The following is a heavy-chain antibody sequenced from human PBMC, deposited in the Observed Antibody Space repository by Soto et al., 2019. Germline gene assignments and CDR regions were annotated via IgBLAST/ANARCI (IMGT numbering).Heavy chain of an antibody. CDR2: IGGSGGNT. CDR1: GFIFNAYA. CDR3: ARVASDYINSADH. Sequence: EVQLLESGGGLVQPGGSLRLSCAASGFIFNAYAMTWVRQAPGKGLEWVSAIGGSGGNTYYAASVKGRFTISRDNSKDTVDLVKNRLRVDDTAVYFCARVASDYINSADHWGQGILVTVSS. D-gene: IGHD4-4*01. V-gene: IGHV3-23*01. J-gene: IGHJ4*02.